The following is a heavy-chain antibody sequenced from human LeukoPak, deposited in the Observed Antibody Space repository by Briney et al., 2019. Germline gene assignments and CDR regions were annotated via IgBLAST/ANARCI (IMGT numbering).Heavy chain of an antibody. CDR1: GFTFSSYA. CDR3: ARSGSPRARPIDY. CDR2: IKQDGSEK. J-gene: IGHJ4*02. V-gene: IGHV3-7*01. D-gene: IGHD1-26*01. Sequence: PGGSLRLSCAASGFTFSSYAMHWVRQAPGKGLEWVANIKQDGSEKYYVDSVKGRFTISRDNAKNSLYLQMNSLRAEDTAVYYCARSGSPRARPIDYWGQGTLVTVSS.